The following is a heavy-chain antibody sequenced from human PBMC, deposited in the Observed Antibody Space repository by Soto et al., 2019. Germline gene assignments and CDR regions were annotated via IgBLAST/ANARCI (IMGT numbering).Heavy chain of an antibody. J-gene: IGHJ6*02. V-gene: IGHV1-69*01. Sequence: QVQLVQSGAEVKKPGSSVKVSCKASVVTFSSETISWVRQAPGQGLEWVGGIIPPFGTANYAQKFQGRVTITADESTSTAYMELSSLRSEDTAVYYCARDGSGYRSRASPMDVWGQGTTVTVSS. CDR2: IIPPFGTA. D-gene: IGHD3-22*01. CDR1: VVTFSSET. CDR3: ARDGSGYRSRASPMDV.